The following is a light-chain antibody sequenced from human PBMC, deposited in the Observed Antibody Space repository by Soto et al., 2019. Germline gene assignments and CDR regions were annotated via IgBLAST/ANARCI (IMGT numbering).Light chain of an antibody. V-gene: IGLV2-8*01. Sequence: QSALTQPPSASGCPGQSVTISCAGAVSDVGGYNYVSWYQQHPGKVPQLMIYQVSKRPSGVPDRFSASKSDTTASLTISGLQAEDEGEYYCMSYAGGNRFVFGTGTKVTVL. CDR1: VSDVGGYNY. CDR2: QVS. CDR3: MSYAGGNRFV. J-gene: IGLJ1*01.